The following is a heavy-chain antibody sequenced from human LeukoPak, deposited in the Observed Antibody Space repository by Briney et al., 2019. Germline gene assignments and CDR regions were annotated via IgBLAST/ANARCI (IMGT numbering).Heavy chain of an antibody. J-gene: IGHJ6*02. CDR1: GFTVSSNY. CDR2: IYSGGST. V-gene: IGHV3-66*01. Sequence: PGGSLRLSCAASGFTVSSNYMSWVRQAPGKGLEWVSVIYSGGSTYYADSVKGRFTISRDNSKNTLYLQMNSLRAEDTAVYYCARVPSGYNYYYYGMDVWGQGTTVTVSS. CDR3: ARVPSGYNYYYYGMDV. D-gene: IGHD3-22*01.